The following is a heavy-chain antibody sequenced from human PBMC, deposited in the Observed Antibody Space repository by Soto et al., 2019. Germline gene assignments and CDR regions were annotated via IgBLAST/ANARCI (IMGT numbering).Heavy chain of an antibody. V-gene: IGHV3-30*18. CDR1: GFTFSSYG. Sequence: GGSLRLSCAASGFTFSSYGMHWVRQAPGKGLEWVAVISYDGSNKYYADSVKGRFTISRDNSKNTLYLQMNSLRAEDTAVYYCAKDPIKYDSSGPPEHWGQGTLVTVSS. CDR3: AKDPIKYDSSGPPEH. CDR2: ISYDGSNK. D-gene: IGHD3-22*01. J-gene: IGHJ1*01.